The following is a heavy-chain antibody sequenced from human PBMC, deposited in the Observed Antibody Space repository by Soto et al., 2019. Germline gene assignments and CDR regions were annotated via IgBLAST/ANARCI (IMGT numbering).Heavy chain of an antibody. J-gene: IGHJ6*02. D-gene: IGHD3-22*01. CDR2: IYYSGST. CDR3: ARRLYYDSSGFEGGGMDV. Sequence: PSETLSLTCTVSGGSISSSSYYWGWIRQPPGKGLEWIGSIYYSGSTYYNTSLKNRVTISVDTSKKQLSLKMSSMTAADTAVYYCARRLYYDSSGFEGGGMDVWGQGTTVT. V-gene: IGHV4-39*01. CDR1: GGSISSSSYY.